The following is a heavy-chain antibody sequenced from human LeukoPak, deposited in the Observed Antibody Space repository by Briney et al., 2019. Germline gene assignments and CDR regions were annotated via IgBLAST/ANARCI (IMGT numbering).Heavy chain of an antibody. CDR1: GGSISSGGYY. V-gene: IGHV4-31*03. CDR3: AREGGSYGSFDY. J-gene: IGHJ4*02. Sequence: PSETLSLTCTVSGGSISSGGYYWSWIRQDPGKGLEWIGYIYYSGSTYCNPSLTSRVTISVDTSKNQFSLKLSSVTAADTAVYYCAREGGSYGSFDYWGQGTLVTVSS. D-gene: IGHD1-26*01. CDR2: IYYSGST.